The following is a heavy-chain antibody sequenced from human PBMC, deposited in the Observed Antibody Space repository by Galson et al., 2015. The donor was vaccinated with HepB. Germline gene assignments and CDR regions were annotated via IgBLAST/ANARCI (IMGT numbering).Heavy chain of an antibody. CDR1: GFTFSSYA. CDR3: AKGGRSVTTSYYGMDV. Sequence: SLRLSCAASGFTFSSYAMSWVRQAPGKGLEWVSAISGSGGSTYYADSVKGRFTISRDNSKNTLYLQMNSLRAEDTAVYYCAKGGRSVTTSYYGMDVWGQGTTVTVSS. D-gene: IGHD4-17*01. J-gene: IGHJ6*02. V-gene: IGHV3-23*01. CDR2: ISGSGGST.